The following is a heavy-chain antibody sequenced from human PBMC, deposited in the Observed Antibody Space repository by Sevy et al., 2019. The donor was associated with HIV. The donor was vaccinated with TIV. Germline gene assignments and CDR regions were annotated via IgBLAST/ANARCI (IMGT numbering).Heavy chain of an antibody. CDR1: GFTFSSYA. D-gene: IGHD2-21*01. J-gene: IGHJ3*02. V-gene: IGHV3-23*01. Sequence: GGSLRLSCAASGFTFSSYAMSWVRQAPGKGLEWVSAISGSGGSTYYADSVKGRFTISRDNSKNTLYLQMNSLRAEDTAVYYCAKELAYCGGDCPFDDAFDIWGQGTMVTVSS. CDR2: ISGSGGST. CDR3: AKELAYCGGDCPFDDAFDI.